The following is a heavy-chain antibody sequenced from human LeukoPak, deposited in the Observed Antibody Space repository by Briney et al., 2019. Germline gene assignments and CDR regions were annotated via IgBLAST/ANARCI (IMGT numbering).Heavy chain of an antibody. D-gene: IGHD3-16*02. CDR2: IWYDGSNK. J-gene: IGHJ4*02. CDR3: ARGRRLGELSLPQHFDC. V-gene: IGHV3-33*01. CDR1: GFTFSSYG. Sequence: PGRSLRLSCAASGFTFSSYGMHWVRQAPGKGLEWVAVIWYDGSNKYYADSVKGRFTISRDNSKNTLYLQMNSLRAEDTAVYYCARGRRLGELSLPQHFDCWGQGTLVTVSS.